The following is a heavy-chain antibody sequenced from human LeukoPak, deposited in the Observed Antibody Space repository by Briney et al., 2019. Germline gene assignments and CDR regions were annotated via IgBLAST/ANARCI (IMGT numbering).Heavy chain of an antibody. Sequence: GGSLRLSCAASGFTFSSYGTHWVRQAPGKGLEWVAVISYDGSNKYYADSVKGRFTISRDNSKNTLYLQMNSLRAEDTAVYYCAKEKDFDWSNLDYWGQGTLVTVSS. CDR2: ISYDGSNK. D-gene: IGHD3-9*01. J-gene: IGHJ4*02. CDR3: AKEKDFDWSNLDY. CDR1: GFTFSSYG. V-gene: IGHV3-30*18.